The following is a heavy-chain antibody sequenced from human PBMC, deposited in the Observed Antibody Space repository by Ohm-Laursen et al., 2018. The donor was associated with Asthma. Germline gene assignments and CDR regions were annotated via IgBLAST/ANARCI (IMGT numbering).Heavy chain of an antibody. J-gene: IGHJ6*02. CDR3: AKGAYGSYHYGMDV. V-gene: IGHV3-23*01. CDR2: ISGSGGSGGST. D-gene: IGHD4-17*01. CDR1: GFTFSSYS. Sequence: SLRLSCTASGFTFSSYSMNWVRQAPGKGLEWVSAISGSGGSGGSTYYAGSVKGRFTISRDNSKNTLYLQMNSLRAEDTAVYYCAKGAYGSYHYGMDVWGQGTTVTVSS.